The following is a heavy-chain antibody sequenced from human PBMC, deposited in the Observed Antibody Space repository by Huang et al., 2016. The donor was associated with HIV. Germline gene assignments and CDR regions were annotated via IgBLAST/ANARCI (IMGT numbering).Heavy chain of an antibody. CDR2: MYYSGDN. CDR1: GGSITDSNYY. D-gene: IGHD3-10*01. J-gene: IGHJ4*02. CDR3: ARHFGSWSGYFDS. V-gene: IGHV4-39*01. Sequence: QLQLQESGPGLVRPSETLSLICTVSGGSITDSNYYWGWIRQPPGKGLGWIGSMYYSGDNDYNRALKRRVTRSVETSKNRFAGEIRSVAVADTAIYYCARHFGSWSGYFDSWGQGTLVPVSS.